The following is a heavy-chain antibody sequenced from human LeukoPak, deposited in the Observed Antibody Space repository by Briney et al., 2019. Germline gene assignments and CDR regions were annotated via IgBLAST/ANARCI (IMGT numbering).Heavy chain of an antibody. V-gene: IGHV3-11*04. Sequence: PGGSLRLSCAASGFTFSDYYMSWIRQAPGKGLEWVSYISSSGSTIYYADSVKGRFTISRDNAKNSLYLQMNSLRAEDTAVYYCARQPARAKPDYYYYYMDVWGKGTTVTVSS. CDR3: ARQPARAKPDYYYYYMDV. CDR1: GFTFSDYY. CDR2: ISSSGSTI. J-gene: IGHJ6*03. D-gene: IGHD1-14*01.